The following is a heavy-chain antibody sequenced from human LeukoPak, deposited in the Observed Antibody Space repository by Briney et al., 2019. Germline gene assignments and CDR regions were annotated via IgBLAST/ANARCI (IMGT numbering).Heavy chain of an antibody. Sequence: QPGRSLRLSCAASGFTFSSYGMHWVRQAPGKGLEWVAVISYDGSNKYYADSVKGRFTISRDNSKNTLYLQMNSLRAEDTAVYYCAKDGGYSGYADYWGQGTLVTVSS. J-gene: IGHJ4*02. CDR1: GFTFSSYG. CDR3: AKDGGYSGYADY. V-gene: IGHV3-30*18. CDR2: ISYDGSNK. D-gene: IGHD5-12*01.